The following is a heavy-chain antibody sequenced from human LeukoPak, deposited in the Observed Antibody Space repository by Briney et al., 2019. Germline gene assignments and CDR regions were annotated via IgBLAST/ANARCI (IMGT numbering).Heavy chain of an antibody. CDR2: ISSSGSSI. J-gene: IGHJ4*02. Sequence: GGSLRLSCAASGFTFSSYEMNWVRQAPGKGLEWVSYISSSGSSIYYADSVKGRFTISRDNARNSLYLQMNSLRAEDTAVYYCARDISPSVTAMFDYWGQGTLVTVSS. D-gene: IGHD2-21*02. CDR3: ARDISPSVTAMFDY. CDR1: GFTFSSYE. V-gene: IGHV3-48*03.